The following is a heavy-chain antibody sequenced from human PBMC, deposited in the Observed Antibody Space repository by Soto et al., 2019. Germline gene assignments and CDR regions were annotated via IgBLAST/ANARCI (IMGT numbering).Heavy chain of an antibody. CDR1: GFTFSSYW. CDR3: ARDPQPPYYDWYGMDV. Sequence: EVQLVESGGGLVQPGGSLRLSCAASGFTFSSYWMHWVRQAPGKGLVWVSRINSDGSSTSYADSVKGRFTISRDNTKNTLYLQMNSLRAEDTAVYYCARDPQPPYYDWYGMDVWGQGTTVTVSS. CDR2: INSDGSST. D-gene: IGHD3-3*01. J-gene: IGHJ6*02. V-gene: IGHV3-74*01.